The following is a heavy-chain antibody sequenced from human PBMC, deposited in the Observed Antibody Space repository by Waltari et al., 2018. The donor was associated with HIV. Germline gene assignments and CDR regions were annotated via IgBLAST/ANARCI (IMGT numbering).Heavy chain of an antibody. J-gene: IGHJ4*02. D-gene: IGHD4-4*01. CDR2: FRAIGNT. CDR1: GFTFSSNG. CDR3: AKEAGYSNFITLDY. Sequence: EVQLLESGGGFVQPGGSLRLSCAASGFTFSSNGMSWVRPVPGKGLEWVSAFRAIGNTYYADSVKGRFTISRDDSKYTLYLQMNSLRAEDTAVYYCAKEAGYSNFITLDYWGQGTLVTVSS. V-gene: IGHV3-23*01.